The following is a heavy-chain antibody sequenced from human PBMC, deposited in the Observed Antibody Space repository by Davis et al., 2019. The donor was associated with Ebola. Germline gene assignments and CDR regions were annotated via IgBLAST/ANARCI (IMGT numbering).Heavy chain of an antibody. CDR1: GYSFTSYW. CDR3: AIPYSSSSEMAFDI. V-gene: IGHV5-10-1*01. D-gene: IGHD6-6*01. J-gene: IGHJ3*02. CDR2: IDPSDSYT. Sequence: GESLKISCKGSGYSFTSYWISWVRQMPGKGLEWMGRIDPSDSYTNYSPSFQGHVTISADKSISTAYLQWSSLKASDTAMYYCAIPYSSSSEMAFDIWGQGTMVTVSS.